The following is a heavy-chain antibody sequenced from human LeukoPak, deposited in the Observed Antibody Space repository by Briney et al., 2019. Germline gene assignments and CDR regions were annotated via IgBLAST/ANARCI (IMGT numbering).Heavy chain of an antibody. V-gene: IGHV1-46*01. CDR2: INPSGGST. Sequence: ASVKVSCKASGYTFTSYYMHWVRQAPGQGLEWMGIINPSGGSTSYAQKFQGRVTMTRDTSTSTVYMELSSLRSEDTAVYYCARGKHTVTTLRSYYFDYWGQGTLVTVSS. D-gene: IGHD4-17*01. CDR1: GYTFTSYY. J-gene: IGHJ4*02. CDR3: ARGKHTVTTLRSYYFDY.